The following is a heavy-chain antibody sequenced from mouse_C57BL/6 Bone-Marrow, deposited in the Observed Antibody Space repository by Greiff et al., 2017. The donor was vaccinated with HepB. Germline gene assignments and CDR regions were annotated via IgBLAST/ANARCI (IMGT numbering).Heavy chain of an antibody. D-gene: IGHD1-1*01. V-gene: IGHV3-6*01. Sequence: VQLKQSGPGLVKPSQSLSLTCSVTGYSITSGYYWNWIRQFPGNKLEWMGYISYDGSNNYNPSFKNRNAITRDTSKNQFFLKLNSVTTEDTATSYGARDLFNNYNGGSDYAMDYWGQGTSVTVSS. CDR2: ISYDGSN. CDR1: GYSITSGYY. J-gene: IGHJ4*01. CDR3: ARDLFNNYNGGSDYAMDY.